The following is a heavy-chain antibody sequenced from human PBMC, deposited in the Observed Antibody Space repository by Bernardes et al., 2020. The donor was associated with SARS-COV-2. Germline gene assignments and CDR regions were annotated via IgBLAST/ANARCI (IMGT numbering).Heavy chain of an antibody. CDR3: ARKNAVGSGGDACGI. CDR2: ISLSTPYL. D-gene: IGHD1-26*01. J-gene: IGHJ3*02. V-gene: IGHV3-21*01. CDR1: GFGFHNSN. Sequence: GGSLRLSCAASGFGFHNSNLNWVRQAPGPGLEWVSSISLSTPYLYYADSVRGRFTVSRDNAKNSLFLQMNSLRVEDTAVYYCARKNAVGSGGDACGIWGKGTMVNVSS.